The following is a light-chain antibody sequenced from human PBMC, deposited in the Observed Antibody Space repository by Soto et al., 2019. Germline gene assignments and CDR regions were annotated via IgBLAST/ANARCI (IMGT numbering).Light chain of an antibody. CDR3: QQRSNWPPGIT. CDR2: AAS. J-gene: IGKJ5*01. V-gene: IGKV1-39*01. Sequence: DIQMTQSPSSLSASVGDRVTITCRASQSIGNSLNWYQHKPGKAPKLLIYAASNLQSGVPSRFSGSGSGTDFTLTISRLQPEDSATYYCQQRSNWPPGITFGQGTRLEIK. CDR1: QSIGNS.